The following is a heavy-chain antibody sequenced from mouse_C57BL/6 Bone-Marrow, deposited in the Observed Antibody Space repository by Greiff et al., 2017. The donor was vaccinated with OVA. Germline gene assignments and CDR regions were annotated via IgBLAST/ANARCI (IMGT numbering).Heavy chain of an antibody. CDR2: ILPGSGST. J-gene: IGHJ2*01. CDR3: SYYYGSSPHYFEG. D-gene: IGHD1-1*01. Sequence: QVQLQQSGAELMKPGASVKLSCKATGYTFTGYWIEWVKQRPGHGLEWIGKILPGSGSTNYNEKFKGKATFPAATSSNTASMQLSSLTTEDSAIYDDSYYYGSSPHYFEGWGQGATLTVAS. CDR1: GYTFTGYW. V-gene: IGHV1-9*01.